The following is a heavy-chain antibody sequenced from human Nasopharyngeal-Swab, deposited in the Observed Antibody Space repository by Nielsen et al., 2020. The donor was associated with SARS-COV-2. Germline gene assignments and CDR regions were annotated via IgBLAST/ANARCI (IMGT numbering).Heavy chain of an antibody. Sequence: SEPLSLTCSVSGGSISSYYWNWIRQSPGKGLEWIGYFFHSGGTNYNPSFKSRVTISIDTSNNQVSLKLSSVTAADTAVYYCARKASSSWYSGWFDPWGQGTLVTVSS. CDR3: ARKASSSWYSGWFDP. CDR1: GGSISSYY. V-gene: IGHV4-59*13. J-gene: IGHJ5*02. CDR2: FFHSGGT. D-gene: IGHD6-13*01.